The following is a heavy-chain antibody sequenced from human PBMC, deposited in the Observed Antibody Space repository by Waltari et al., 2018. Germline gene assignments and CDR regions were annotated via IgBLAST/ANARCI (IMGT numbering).Heavy chain of an antibody. CDR1: GDSITTNTYY. Sequence: HLQLQESGPGLVKPSETLSLTCTSSGDSITTNTYYWGWIRQPPGKGLEWIGAVYYTGSTYYNPSLKSRVTMSVDTSQNQFSLRLSSVTAADTAVYYCAKLVSGRSDFWGQGTLVTVSS. V-gene: IGHV4-39*01. D-gene: IGHD2-15*01. J-gene: IGHJ4*02. CDR2: VYYTGST. CDR3: AKLVSGRSDF.